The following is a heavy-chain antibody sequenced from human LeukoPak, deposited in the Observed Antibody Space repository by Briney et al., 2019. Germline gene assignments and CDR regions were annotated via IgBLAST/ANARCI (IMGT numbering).Heavy chain of an antibody. CDR2: IHARGST. D-gene: IGHD3-10*01. CDR3: ARASGFGEFLIDS. CDR1: GDSISNGGYY. J-gene: IGHJ4*02. V-gene: IGHV4-61*02. Sequence: SETLSLTCAVSGDSISNGGYYWIWIRQPAGKGLEWIGRIHARGSTSYDSSLESRVTISIDTSKTQFSLRLSSVTAADTAVYYCARASGFGEFLIDSWGQGTLVTVSS.